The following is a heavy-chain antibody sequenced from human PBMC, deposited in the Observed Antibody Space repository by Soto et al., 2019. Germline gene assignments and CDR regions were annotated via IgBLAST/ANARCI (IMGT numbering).Heavy chain of an antibody. Sequence: PGGSLRLSCAASGFTFSSYAMSWVRQAPGKGLEWVSAISGSGGSTYYADSVKGRFTISRDNSKNTLYLQMNSLRAEDTAVYYCAKLGKLVYYYYYGMDVWGQGTTVTVYS. CDR3: AKLGKLVYYYYYGMDV. J-gene: IGHJ6*02. CDR2: ISGSGGST. CDR1: GFTFSSYA. V-gene: IGHV3-23*01. D-gene: IGHD6-6*01.